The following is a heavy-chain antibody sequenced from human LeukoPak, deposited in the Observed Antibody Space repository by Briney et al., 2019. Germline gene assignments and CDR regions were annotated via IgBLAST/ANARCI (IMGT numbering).Heavy chain of an antibody. CDR3: ASHPYYDSSGYLAY. V-gene: IGHV3-30-3*01. Sequence: GGSLRLSCAASGFTFSSYAMHWVRQAPGKGLEWVAVISYDGGNKYYADSVKGRFTISRDNSKNTLYLQMNSLRAEDTAVYYCASHPYYDSSGYLAYWGQGTLVTVSS. CDR1: GFTFSSYA. J-gene: IGHJ4*02. D-gene: IGHD3-22*01. CDR2: ISYDGGNK.